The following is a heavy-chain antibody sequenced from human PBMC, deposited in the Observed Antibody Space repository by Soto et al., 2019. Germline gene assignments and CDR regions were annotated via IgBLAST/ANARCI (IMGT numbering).Heavy chain of an antibody. V-gene: IGHV5-10-1*01. CDR1: GYSFTSYW. CDR2: IDPSDSYT. J-gene: IGHJ6*02. CDR3: ARVEYYYYGMDV. Sequence: LGESLKISCKGSGYSFTSYWISWVRQMPGKGLEWMGRIDPSDSYTNYSPSFQGHVTISADKSIGTAYLQWSSLKASDTAMYYCARVEYYYYGMDVWGQGTTVTVSS.